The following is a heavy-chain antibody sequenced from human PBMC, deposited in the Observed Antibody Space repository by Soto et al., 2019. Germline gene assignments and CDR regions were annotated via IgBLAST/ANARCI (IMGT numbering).Heavy chain of an antibody. CDR2: ISGSGGST. CDR3: AKGAFNDFWSGYYLEPYFDY. Sequence: EVQLLESGGGLVQPGGSLRLSCAASGFTFSSYAMSWVRQAPGKGLEWVSAISGSGGSTYYADSVKGRFTISRDNSKNTLYLQMNSLRAEDTAVYYGAKGAFNDFWSGYYLEPYFDYWGQGTLVTVSS. D-gene: IGHD3-3*01. V-gene: IGHV3-23*01. CDR1: GFTFSSYA. J-gene: IGHJ4*02.